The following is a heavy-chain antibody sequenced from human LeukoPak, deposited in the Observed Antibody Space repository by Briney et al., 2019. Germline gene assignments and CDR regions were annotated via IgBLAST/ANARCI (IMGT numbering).Heavy chain of an antibody. CDR1: GFTFSGFW. J-gene: IGHJ4*02. V-gene: IGHV3-21*01. CDR2: ISSSSSYI. CDR3: ARESGSYDH. D-gene: IGHD1-26*01. Sequence: GGSLRLSCAASGFTFSGFWMHRVRQAPGKGLEWVSSISSSSSYIYYADSVKGRFTISRDNAKNSLYLQMNSLRAEDTAVYYCARESGSYDHWGQGTLVTVSS.